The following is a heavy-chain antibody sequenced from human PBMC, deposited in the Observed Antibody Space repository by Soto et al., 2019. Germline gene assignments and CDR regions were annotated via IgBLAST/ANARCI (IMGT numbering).Heavy chain of an antibody. Sequence: PGGSLRLSCAASGFTFRNYDLHWVRQAPGKGLEWVSFLSGSGGGTYYADSVKGRFTISRDNSKNTLYLQMNSLRAEDTAVYYCSGAESPDTAYFSLYWGQGTPVTVS. CDR2: LSGSGGGT. CDR1: GFTFRNYD. J-gene: IGHJ4*02. CDR3: SGAESPDTAYFSLY. V-gene: IGHV3-23*01. D-gene: IGHD1-26*01.